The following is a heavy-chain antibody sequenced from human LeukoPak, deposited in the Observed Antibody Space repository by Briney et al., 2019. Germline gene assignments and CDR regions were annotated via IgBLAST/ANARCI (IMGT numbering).Heavy chain of an antibody. D-gene: IGHD2-21*01. V-gene: IGHV1-69*05. Sequence: SVKVSCKASGVTFGSYAISWVRQAPGQGLEWMGGIIPIFGTANYAQKFQGRVTITTDESTSTAYMELSSLRSEDTAVYYCAMGGDKDSHFDYWGQGTLVTVSS. CDR2: IIPIFGTA. CDR1: GVTFGSYA. CDR3: AMGGDKDSHFDY. J-gene: IGHJ4*02.